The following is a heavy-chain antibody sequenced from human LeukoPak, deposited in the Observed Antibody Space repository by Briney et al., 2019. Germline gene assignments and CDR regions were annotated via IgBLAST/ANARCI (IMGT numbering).Heavy chain of an antibody. CDR2: ISSSGSTI. CDR3: ARRQRWPFGFDP. CDR1: GFTFSSYT. D-gene: IGHD5-24*01. V-gene: IGHV3-48*04. Sequence: GGSLRLSCAASGFTFSSYTMNWVRQAPGKGLEWVSYISSSGSTIYYADSVKGRFTISRDNAKNSLYLQMNSLRAEDTAVYYCARRQRWPFGFDPWGQGTLVTVSS. J-gene: IGHJ5*02.